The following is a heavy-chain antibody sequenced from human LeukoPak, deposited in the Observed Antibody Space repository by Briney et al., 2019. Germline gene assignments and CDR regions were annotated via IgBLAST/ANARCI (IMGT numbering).Heavy chain of an antibody. CDR3: ARVARGTFDY. Sequence: SETLSLTCTVSGYSISSGYYWGWIRQPPGKGLEWIGSIYHSGSTYYNPSLKSRATISVDTSKNQFSLKLSSVTAADTAVYYCARVARGTFDYWGQGTLVTVSS. CDR2: IYHSGST. J-gene: IGHJ4*02. CDR1: GYSISSGYY. D-gene: IGHD3-10*01. V-gene: IGHV4-38-2*02.